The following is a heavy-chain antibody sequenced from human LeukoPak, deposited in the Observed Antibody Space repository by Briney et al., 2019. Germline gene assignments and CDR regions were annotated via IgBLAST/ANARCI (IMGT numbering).Heavy chain of an antibody. J-gene: IGHJ5*02. CDR1: GGSISSYY. Sequence: SETLSLTCTVSGGSISSYYWSWIRQPPGKGLEWIGYIYYSGSTNYNPSLKSRVTISVDTSKNQFSLKLSSVSAADTAVYYCARHVKEFGDQSGMAWGQGTLVTVSS. CDR2: IYYSGST. V-gene: IGHV4-59*08. D-gene: IGHD4-17*01. CDR3: ARHVKEFGDQSGMA.